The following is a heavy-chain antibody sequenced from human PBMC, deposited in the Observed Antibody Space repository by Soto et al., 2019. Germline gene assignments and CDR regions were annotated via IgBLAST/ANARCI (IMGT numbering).Heavy chain of an antibody. CDR2: ITYTGDTT. CDR3: AKDWPGTSSVTSDY. Sequence: DVYLLESGGTLVQPGGSLRLSCAASGFDFSSYAMTWVRQAPGKGLEWVSGITYTGDTTYYADSVKGRFTISRDNYWNTLYLQMNSLRADDTAMYCCAKDWPGTSSVTSDYWGQGTLVTVSS. CDR1: GFDFSSYA. D-gene: IGHD4-17*01. J-gene: IGHJ4*02. V-gene: IGHV3-23*01.